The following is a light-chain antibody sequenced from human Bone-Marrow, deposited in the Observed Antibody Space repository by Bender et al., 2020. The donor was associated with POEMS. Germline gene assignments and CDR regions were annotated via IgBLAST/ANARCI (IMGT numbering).Light chain of an antibody. V-gene: IGLV3-21*02. Sequence: SYVLTQPPSVSVAPGQTARIACGGNNIGSKSVYWYQQKPGQAPVLVVYDDESDRPSGIPERFSGSKSGNTASLTISGLQTEDEGDYYCCSYGGSQNLVFGGGTKLTVL. CDR2: DDES. CDR3: CSYGGSQNLV. CDR1: NIGSKS. J-gene: IGLJ2*01.